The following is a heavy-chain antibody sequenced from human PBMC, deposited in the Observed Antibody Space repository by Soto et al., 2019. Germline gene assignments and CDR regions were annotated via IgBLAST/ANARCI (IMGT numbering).Heavy chain of an antibody. Sequence: QVQLVESGGGVVQPGRSLRLSCAASGFTFSSYAMHWVRQAPGKGLEWVAVISYDGSNKYYADSVKGRFTISRDNSKNTLYLQMNSLRAEDTAVYYCARDPPVYAISWYFDYWGQGTLVTVSS. V-gene: IGHV3-30-3*01. CDR2: ISYDGSNK. D-gene: IGHD2-8*01. CDR1: GFTFSSYA. CDR3: ARDPPVYAISWYFDY. J-gene: IGHJ4*02.